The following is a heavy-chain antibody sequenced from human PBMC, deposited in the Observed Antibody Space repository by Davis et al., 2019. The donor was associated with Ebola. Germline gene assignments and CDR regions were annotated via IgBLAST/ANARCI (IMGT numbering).Heavy chain of an antibody. CDR2: IYYSGST. J-gene: IGHJ4*02. CDR1: GGSISSSSYY. V-gene: IGHV4-39*07. CDR3: AREGTRYSSGWYGPSGY. Sequence: SETLSLTCTVSGGSISSSSYYWGWIRQPPGKGLEWIGSIYYSGSTNYNPSLKSRVTISVDTSKNQFSLKLSSVTAADTAVYYCAREGTRYSSGWYGPSGYWGQGTLVTVSS. D-gene: IGHD6-19*01.